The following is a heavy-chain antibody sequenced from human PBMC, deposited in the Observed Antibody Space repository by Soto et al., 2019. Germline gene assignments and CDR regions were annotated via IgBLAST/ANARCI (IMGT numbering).Heavy chain of an antibody. J-gene: IGHJ5*02. CDR1: AGSITSRGYY. CDR2: IYSNGTV. D-gene: IGHD3-22*01. V-gene: IGHV4-31*03. CDR3: SRGSDTTGYWFDP. Sequence: TLSLTCSVSAGSITSRGYYWSWIRQHPGGGLEWIGNIYSNGTVFYTPSLKRRLTIMIDTSRRQFSLRLTSLTSADTAVYYCSRGSDTTGYWFDPWGRGILVTVS.